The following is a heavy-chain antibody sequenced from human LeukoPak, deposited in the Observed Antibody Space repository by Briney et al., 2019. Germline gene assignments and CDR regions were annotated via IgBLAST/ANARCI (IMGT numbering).Heavy chain of an antibody. CDR2: IGYSGSDI. CDR3: ARDLTERKYYIAF. V-gene: IGHV3-30*02. CDR1: GFTFSSFG. J-gene: IGHJ4*02. D-gene: IGHD2-8*02. Sequence: GGSLRLSCAASGFTFSSFGMHWVRQAPGEGLEWVAYIGYSGSDIYYADSVKGRFTISRDNSKNTVHLQLSSLKAADTALYSCARDLTERKYYIAFWGQGTLVTVSS.